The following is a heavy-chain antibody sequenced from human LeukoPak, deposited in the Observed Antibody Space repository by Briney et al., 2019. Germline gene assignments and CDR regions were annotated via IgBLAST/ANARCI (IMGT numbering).Heavy chain of an antibody. J-gene: IGHJ3*02. V-gene: IGHV1-2*02. CDR2: INPNSGGT. CDR3: ARGGCTNGVCYGFDAFDI. Sequence: ASVKVSCKASGYTFTGYYMHWVRQAPGQGLEWMGWINPNSGGTNYAQKFQGRVTMTRDTSISTAYMELSRLRSDDTAVYYCARGGCTNGVCYGFDAFDIWGQGTMVTVSS. CDR1: GYTFTGYY. D-gene: IGHD2-8*01.